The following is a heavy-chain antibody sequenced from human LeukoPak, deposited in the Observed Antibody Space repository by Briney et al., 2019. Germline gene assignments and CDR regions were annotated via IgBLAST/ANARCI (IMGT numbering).Heavy chain of an antibody. Sequence: ASVKVSCKASGYTFTGYYMHWVRQAPGQGLEWMGWINPNSGGTNYAQKFQGRVTMTRDTSISTAYMELSRLRSDDTAVYYCARAGRITGTTDVFFYDYWGQGTLDTVSS. CDR2: INPNSGGT. CDR3: ARAGRITGTTDVFFYDY. V-gene: IGHV1-2*02. J-gene: IGHJ4*02. D-gene: IGHD1-20*01. CDR1: GYTFTGYY.